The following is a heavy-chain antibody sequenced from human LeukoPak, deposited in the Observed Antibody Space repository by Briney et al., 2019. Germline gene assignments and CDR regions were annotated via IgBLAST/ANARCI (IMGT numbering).Heavy chain of an antibody. J-gene: IGHJ4*02. CDR1: GFTFSSYN. CDR3: AKDKGWELRYCDY. CDR2: ITSGSSYI. V-gene: IGHV3-21*01. D-gene: IGHD4-23*01. Sequence: GGSLRLSCAASGFTFSSYNMNWVRQAPGKGLEWVSSITSGSSYIYYADSVKGRFTISRDNSKNTLFLQMNSLRAEDTAVYYCAKDKGWELRYCDYWGQGTLVTVSS.